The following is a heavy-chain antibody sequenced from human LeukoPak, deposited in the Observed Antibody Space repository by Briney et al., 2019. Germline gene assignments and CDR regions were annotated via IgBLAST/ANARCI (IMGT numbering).Heavy chain of an antibody. CDR1: GFTFSSYG. Sequence: GGSLRLSCAASGFTFSSYGMSWVRQAPGKGLEWVSSISDSGGSTYYADSVKGRFTISRDNSKNTLHLEMNSLRAEDTAVFYCAKPRSGTSNAFDIWGQGTVVTVSS. V-gene: IGHV3-23*01. J-gene: IGHJ3*02. CDR3: AKPRSGTSNAFDI. CDR2: ISDSGGST. D-gene: IGHD4-23*01.